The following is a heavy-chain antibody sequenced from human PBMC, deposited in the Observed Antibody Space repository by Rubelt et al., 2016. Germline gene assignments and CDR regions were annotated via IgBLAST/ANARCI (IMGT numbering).Heavy chain of an antibody. V-gene: IGHV1-3*01. Sequence: QVQLVQSGAEVKKPGASVKVSCKASGYTFTSYAMHWVRQAPGQRLEWMGWINAGNGNTQYSQKFQGRGTITRDTSASTAYMELSSLRSEDTAVYYCARSKDTAMVTDADWYFDLWGRGTLVTVSS. CDR2: INAGNGNT. CDR1: GYTFTSYA. CDR3: ARSKDTAMVTDADWYFDL. D-gene: IGHD5-18*01. J-gene: IGHJ2*01.